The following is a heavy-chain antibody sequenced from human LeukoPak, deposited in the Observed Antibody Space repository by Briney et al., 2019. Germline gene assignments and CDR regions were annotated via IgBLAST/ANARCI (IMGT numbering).Heavy chain of an antibody. V-gene: IGHV3-21*01. CDR1: GFTFSSYS. Sequence: GGSLRLSCAASGFTFSSYSMNWVRQAPGKGPEWVSSISSSSSYIYYADSVKGRFTISRDNAKNSLYLQMNSLRAEDTAVYYCARGPPAVAGMPTDYWGQGTLVTVSS. CDR2: ISSSSSYI. CDR3: ARGPPAVAGMPTDY. J-gene: IGHJ4*02. D-gene: IGHD6-19*01.